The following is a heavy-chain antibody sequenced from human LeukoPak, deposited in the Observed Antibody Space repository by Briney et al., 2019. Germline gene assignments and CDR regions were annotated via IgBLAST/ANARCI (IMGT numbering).Heavy chain of an antibody. V-gene: IGHV3-23*01. D-gene: IGHD4/OR15-4a*01. CDR3: AKPAKTDAFDI. CDR1: GFTFRNYA. Sequence: GGSLRLSCAASGFTFRNYAVSWVRQAPGKGLEWVSSISGSGGSTYYADSVKGRFTISRDNSKNTLYLHMNSLRAEDTAVYYCAKPAKTDAFDIWGQGTMVTVSS. CDR2: ISGSGGST. J-gene: IGHJ3*02.